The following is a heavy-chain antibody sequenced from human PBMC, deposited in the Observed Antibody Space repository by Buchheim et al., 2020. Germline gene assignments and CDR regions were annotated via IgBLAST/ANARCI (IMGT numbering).Heavy chain of an antibody. CDR2: INHSGST. CDR1: GGSFSGYY. J-gene: IGHJ6*02. V-gene: IGHV4-34*01. CDR3: ARTFGGYSYGSYYYGMDV. D-gene: IGHD5-18*01. Sequence: QVQLQQWGAGLLKPSETLSLTCAVYGGSFSGYYWSWIRQPPGKGLEWIGEINHSGSTNYNLSLKSRVTISVDTSKNQFSLKLSSVTAADTAVYYCARTFGGYSYGSYYYGMDVWGQGTT.